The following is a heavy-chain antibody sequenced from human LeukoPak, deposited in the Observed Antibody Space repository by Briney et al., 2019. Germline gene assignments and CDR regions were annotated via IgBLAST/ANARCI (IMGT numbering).Heavy chain of an antibody. CDR3: AKDRTHARIAVSSGYFDY. Sequence: GGSLRLSCAASGFTFSSYAMSWVRQAPGKGLEWVSAISGSGGSTYYADSVKGRFTISRDNSKNTLYLQMNSLRAEDTAVYYCAKDRTHARIAVSSGYFDYWGQGTLVTVSS. CDR1: GFTFSSYA. V-gene: IGHV3-23*01. CDR2: ISGSGGST. D-gene: IGHD6-19*01. J-gene: IGHJ4*02.